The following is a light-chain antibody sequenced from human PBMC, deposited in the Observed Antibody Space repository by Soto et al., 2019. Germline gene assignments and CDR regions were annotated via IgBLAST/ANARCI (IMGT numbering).Light chain of an antibody. Sequence: QSALSQPASVSGSPGQSITMSCTGTSSDVGGYNYVSWFQQHPGIVPKLMIYEVSNRPSGVSNRFSGSKSVNTASLTISGLQSEDEAYYYCISYTSKSTWVFGGGTKLTVL. CDR2: EVS. J-gene: IGLJ2*01. CDR1: SSDVGGYNY. CDR3: ISYTSKSTWV. V-gene: IGLV2-14*01.